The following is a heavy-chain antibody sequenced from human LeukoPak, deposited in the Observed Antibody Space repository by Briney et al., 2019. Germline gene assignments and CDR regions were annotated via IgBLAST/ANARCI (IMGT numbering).Heavy chain of an antibody. CDR1: GGTFSSYA. Sequence: GGSVKVSCKASGGTFSSYAISWVRQAPGQGLEWMGWINTNTGNPTYAQGFTGRFVFSLDTSVSTAYLQISSLKAEDTAVYYCARDRSNDYVWGSYRYPFDYWGQGTLVTVSS. CDR2: INTNTGNP. J-gene: IGHJ4*02. CDR3: ARDRSNDYVWGSYRYPFDY. D-gene: IGHD3-16*02. V-gene: IGHV7-4-1*02.